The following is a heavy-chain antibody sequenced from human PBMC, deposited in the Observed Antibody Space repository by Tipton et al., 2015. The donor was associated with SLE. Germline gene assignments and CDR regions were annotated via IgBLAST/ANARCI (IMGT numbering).Heavy chain of an antibody. CDR2: ISTYNGNT. Sequence: QLVQSGVEVKKPGASVRVSCKASGYTFTTYGISWVRQAPGQGLEWMGWISTYNGNTKYAQKVQGRVTMTTDTSTSTAYMELRSLRSDDTAVYYCARAGWQLADAFDIWGQGTMVTVSS. D-gene: IGHD6-6*01. V-gene: IGHV1-18*01. CDR1: GYTFTTYG. J-gene: IGHJ3*02. CDR3: ARAGWQLADAFDI.